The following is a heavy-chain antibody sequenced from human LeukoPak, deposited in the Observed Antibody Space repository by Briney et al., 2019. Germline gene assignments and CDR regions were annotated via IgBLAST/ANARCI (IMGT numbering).Heavy chain of an antibody. CDR2: INSDGSST. J-gene: IGHJ4*02. D-gene: IGHD3-22*01. CDR1: GFTFDDYA. Sequence: GRSLRLSCAASGFTFDDYAMHWVRQAPGKGLVWVSRINSDGSSTSYADSVKGRFTISRDNAKNTLYLQMNSLRAEDTAVYYCARRAYYDSSGFDYWGQGTLVTVSS. CDR3: ARRAYYDSSGFDY. V-gene: IGHV3-74*01.